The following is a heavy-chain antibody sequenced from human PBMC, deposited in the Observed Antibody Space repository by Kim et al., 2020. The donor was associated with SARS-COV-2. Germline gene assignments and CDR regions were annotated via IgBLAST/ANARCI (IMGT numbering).Heavy chain of an antibody. D-gene: IGHD4-17*01. CDR3: ARDGGDYGGKSHKNWFDP. CDR2: ISAYNGNT. Sequence: ASVKVSCKASGYTFTSYGISWVRQAPGQGLEWMGWISAYNGNTNYAQKLQGRVTMTTDTSTSTAYMELRSLRSDDTAVYYCARDGGDYGGKSHKNWFDPWGQGTLVTVSS. J-gene: IGHJ5*02. CDR1: GYTFTSYG. V-gene: IGHV1-18*04.